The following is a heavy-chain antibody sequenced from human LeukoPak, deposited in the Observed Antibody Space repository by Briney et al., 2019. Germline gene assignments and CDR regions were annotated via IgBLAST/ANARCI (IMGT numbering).Heavy chain of an antibody. CDR2: IIPIFGTA. Sequence: SVKVSCKASGGTFSSYAISWVRQAPGQGLEWMGRIIPIFGTANYAQKFQGRVTITTDESTSTAYMELSSPRSEDTAVYYCASRELSDTAIGAFDIWGQGTMVTVSS. V-gene: IGHV1-69*05. CDR1: GGTFSSYA. J-gene: IGHJ3*02. D-gene: IGHD5-18*01. CDR3: ASRELSDTAIGAFDI.